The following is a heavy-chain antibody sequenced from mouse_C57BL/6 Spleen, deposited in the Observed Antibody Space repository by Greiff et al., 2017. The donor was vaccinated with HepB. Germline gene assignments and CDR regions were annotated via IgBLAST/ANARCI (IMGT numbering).Heavy chain of an antibody. CDR3: TRSITTVEYWYFDV. CDR1: GYTFTDYE. J-gene: IGHJ1*03. V-gene: IGHV1-15*01. CDR2: IDPETGGT. D-gene: IGHD1-1*01. Sequence: QVQLKESGAELVRPGASVTLSCKASGYTFTDYEMHWVKQTPVHGLEWIGAIDPETGGTAYNQKFKGKAILTADKSSSTAYMELRSLTSEDSAVYYCTRSITTVEYWYFDVWGTGTTVTVSS.